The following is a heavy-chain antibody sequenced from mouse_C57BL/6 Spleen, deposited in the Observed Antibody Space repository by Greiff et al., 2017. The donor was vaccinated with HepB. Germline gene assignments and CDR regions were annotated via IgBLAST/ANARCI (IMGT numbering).Heavy chain of an antibody. V-gene: IGHV5-9*01. CDR1: GFTFSSYT. Sequence: EVKLVESGGGLVKPGGSLKLSCAASGFTFSSYTMSWVRQTPEKRLEWVATISGGGGNTYYPDSVKGRFTISRDNAKNTLYLQMSSLRSEDTALYYCARLYSDAMDYWGQGTSVTVSS. D-gene: IGHD2-3*01. CDR3: ARLYSDAMDY. J-gene: IGHJ4*01. CDR2: ISGGGGNT.